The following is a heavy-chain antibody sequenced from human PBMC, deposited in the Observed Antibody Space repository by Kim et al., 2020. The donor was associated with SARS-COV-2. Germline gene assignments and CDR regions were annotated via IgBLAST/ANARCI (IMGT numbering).Heavy chain of an antibody. CDR3: AREGGAAAAQLDAFDI. Sequence: KFQGRVTITRDTAASTAYMELSSLRSEDTAVYYCAREGGAAAAQLDAFDIWGQGTMVTVSS. J-gene: IGHJ3*02. D-gene: IGHD6-13*01. V-gene: IGHV1-3*01.